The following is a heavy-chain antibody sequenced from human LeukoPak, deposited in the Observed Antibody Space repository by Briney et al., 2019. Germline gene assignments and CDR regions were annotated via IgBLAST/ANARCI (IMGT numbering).Heavy chain of an antibody. J-gene: IGHJ4*02. CDR3: ARLGPGVVVPAAIQS. V-gene: IGHV3-21*01. Sequence: PGGSLRLSCAASGFTFSSYSMNWVRQAPGKGLEWVSSISSSSSYIYYADSVKGRFTISRDNAKNSLYLQMNSLRAEDTAVYYCARLGPGVVVPAAIQSWGQGTLVTVSS. CDR1: GFTFSSYS. CDR2: ISSSSSYI. D-gene: IGHD2-2*01.